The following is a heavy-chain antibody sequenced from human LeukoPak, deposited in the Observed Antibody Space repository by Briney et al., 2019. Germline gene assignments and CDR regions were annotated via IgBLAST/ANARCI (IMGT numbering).Heavy chain of an antibody. Sequence: PSETLSLTCTVSGVSISSYYWSWIRQTPGKELEWIGFVASSGTSNYNPSLKSRVSISIDTSKNQFSLALTSVTPADTAVYYCARVVRGVVTSNWFDPWGQGTLVSVSS. J-gene: IGHJ5*02. CDR1: GVSISSYY. CDR3: ARVVRGVVTSNWFDP. D-gene: IGHD2-21*02. V-gene: IGHV4-59*01. CDR2: VASSGTS.